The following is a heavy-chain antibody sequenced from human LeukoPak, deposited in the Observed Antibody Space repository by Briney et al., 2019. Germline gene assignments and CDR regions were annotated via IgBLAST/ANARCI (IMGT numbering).Heavy chain of an antibody. D-gene: IGHD2-2*01. V-gene: IGHV1-8*02. Sequence: ASVKVSCKASGYTFNAYDINWVRQATGQGLEWMGWMKPDSGGTGYAPRFQGRVTMTRNTSISTAYMELSRLRSDDTAVYYCARSGIVVVPAAPHPLDVWGQGTTVTVSS. CDR3: ARSGIVVVPAAPHPLDV. CDR1: GYTFNAYD. CDR2: MKPDSGGT. J-gene: IGHJ6*02.